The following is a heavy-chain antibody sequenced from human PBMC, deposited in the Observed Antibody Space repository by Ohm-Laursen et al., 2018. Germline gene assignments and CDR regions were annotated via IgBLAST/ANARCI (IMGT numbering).Heavy chain of an antibody. CDR3: ARDDGIYARRSGMDV. V-gene: IGHV3-7*01. CDR1: GFTFSSYW. CDR2: IKQDGSEK. D-gene: IGHD2-8*01. Sequence: SLRLSCSASGFTFSSYWMSWVRQAPGKGLEWVANIKQDGSEKYYVDSVKGRFTISRDNAKNSLYLQMNSLRVEDTAIYYGARDDGIYARRSGMDVWGQGTAVTVSS. J-gene: IGHJ6*02.